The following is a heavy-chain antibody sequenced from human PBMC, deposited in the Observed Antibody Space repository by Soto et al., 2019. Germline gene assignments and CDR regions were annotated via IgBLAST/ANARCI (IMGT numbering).Heavy chain of an antibody. J-gene: IGHJ3*02. CDR3: AHPRGYGVFDAYDI. Sequence: PGGSLRLSCEAPGFTFSTYAMSWVRQAPGKGLEWVSALTPSGGETFYADSVKGRFTISRDNSMNALYLQMNSLRIEDTAVYYCAHPRGYGVFDAYDIWGQGTMVTVSS. V-gene: IGHV3-23*01. CDR2: LTPSGGET. D-gene: IGHD4-17*01. CDR1: GFTFSTYA.